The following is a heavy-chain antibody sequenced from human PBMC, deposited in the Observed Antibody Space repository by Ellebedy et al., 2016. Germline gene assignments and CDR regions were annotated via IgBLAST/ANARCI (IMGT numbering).Heavy chain of an antibody. D-gene: IGHD4/OR15-4a*01. J-gene: IGHJ4*02. Sequence: GGSLRLXXAASGFTFNSYGMSWVRQAPGKGMEWVSTISSSAAYTDYADPVKGRFTISRDNSKNTVDLQMNSLRAEDTAVYYCAKGTMDYLHHWGQGTSVTVSS. CDR2: ISSSAAYT. CDR3: AKGTMDYLHH. V-gene: IGHV3-23*01. CDR1: GFTFNSYG.